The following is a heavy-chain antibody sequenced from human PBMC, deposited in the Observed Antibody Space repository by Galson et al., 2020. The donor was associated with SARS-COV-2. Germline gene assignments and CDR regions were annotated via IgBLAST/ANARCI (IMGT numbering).Heavy chain of an antibody. CDR2: IKSKTDGGTT. CDR3: TTEGDDFWSGSATEV. V-gene: IGHV3-15*07. CDR1: TNAW. J-gene: IGHJ6*04. D-gene: IGHD3-3*01. Sequence: TNAWMNWVRQIPGKGLEWVSRIKSKTDGGTTDYAAPVKGRVSISKDDSKNTLYLQMNSLKTEDTAVYYCTTEGDDFWSGSATEVWGKGTTVTVSA.